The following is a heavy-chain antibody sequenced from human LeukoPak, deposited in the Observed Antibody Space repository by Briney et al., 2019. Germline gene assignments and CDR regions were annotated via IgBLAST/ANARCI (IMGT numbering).Heavy chain of an antibody. D-gene: IGHD3-22*01. CDR1: GGSISSYY. V-gene: IGHV4-59*01. CDR2: IYYSGST. CDR3: ARENYDSSGYYSYYFDY. J-gene: IGHJ4*02. Sequence: ASETLSLTCTVSGGSISSYYWSWIRQPPGKGLEWIGYIYYSGSTNYNPSLKSRVTISVDTSKNQFSLKLSSVTAADTAVYYCARENYDSSGYYSYYFDYWGQGTLVTVSS.